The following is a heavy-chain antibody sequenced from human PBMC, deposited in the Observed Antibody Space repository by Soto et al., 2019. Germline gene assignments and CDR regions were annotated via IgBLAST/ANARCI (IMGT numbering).Heavy chain of an antibody. CDR3: ARGGPRGSYYDFWRGYRVEP. CDR1: GGSFSGYY. J-gene: IGHJ5*02. D-gene: IGHD3-3*01. V-gene: IGHV4-34*01. CDR2: INHSGST. Sequence: PSETLSLTCAVYGGSFSGYYWSWIRQPPGKGLEWIGEINHSGSTNYNPSLKSRVTISVDTSKNQFSLKLSSVTAADTAVYYCARGGPRGSYYDFWRGYRVEPRGPGTLVTLSS.